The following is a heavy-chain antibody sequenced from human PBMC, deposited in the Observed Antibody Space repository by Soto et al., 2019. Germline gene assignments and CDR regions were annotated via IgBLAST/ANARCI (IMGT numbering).Heavy chain of an antibody. CDR1: GFTFSTYS. V-gene: IGHV3-48*01. CDR3: ARERGSGWTFDY. CDR2: ISSSSTI. Sequence: EVQLVESGGDLVQPGGSLRLSCAASGFTFSTYSMNWVRQAPGKGLEWVSSISSSSTIYYADSVKGRFTISRDNVQNSLYLQMHSLSAEDTAVYYWARERGSGWTFDYWGQGTLVTVSS. J-gene: IGHJ4*02. D-gene: IGHD6-19*01.